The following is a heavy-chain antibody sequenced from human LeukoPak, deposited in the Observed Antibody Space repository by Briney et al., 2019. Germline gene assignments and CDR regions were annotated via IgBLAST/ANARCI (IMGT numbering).Heavy chain of an antibody. V-gene: IGHV1-2*04. D-gene: IGHD3-22*01. CDR1: GYTFTGYY. J-gene: IGHJ5*02. Sequence: ASVKVSCKASGYTFTGYYMHWVRQAPGQGLEWMGWINPNSGGTNYAQKFQGWVTMTRDTSISTAYMELSRLRSDDTAVYYCARGGTSYYYDSRGSGWFDPWGQGTLVTVSS. CDR2: INPNSGGT. CDR3: ARGGTSYYYDSRGSGWFDP.